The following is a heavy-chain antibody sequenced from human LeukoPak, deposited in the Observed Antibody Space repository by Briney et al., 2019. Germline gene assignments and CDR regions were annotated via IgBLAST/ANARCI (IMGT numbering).Heavy chain of an antibody. CDR3: ARRAGAYSHPYDY. D-gene: IGHD4/OR15-4a*01. CDR2: ISGSGGST. V-gene: IGHV3-23*01. Sequence: GGSLRLFCAASGFTLSSYAMSWVRQAPGKGLEWGSAISGSGGSTYYADSVKGRFTISRDNSKNTLYLQMNSLRAEDTAVYYCARRAGAYSHPYDYWGQGTLVTVSS. J-gene: IGHJ4*02. CDR1: GFTLSSYA.